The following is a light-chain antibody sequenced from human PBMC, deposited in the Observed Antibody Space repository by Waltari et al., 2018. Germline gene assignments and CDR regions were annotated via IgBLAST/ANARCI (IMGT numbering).Light chain of an antibody. CDR1: QPISSN. V-gene: IGKV3-15*01. J-gene: IGKJ4*01. Sequence: EIVMTQSPATLSVSPGERATLSCRASQPISSNLAWYQHKPGQAPRLLISCASTRASGIPARFSGSGSGTQFTLTINSLQSEDFAVYYCQQYNIRLTFGGGTKVDIK. CDR3: QQYNIRLT. CDR2: CAS.